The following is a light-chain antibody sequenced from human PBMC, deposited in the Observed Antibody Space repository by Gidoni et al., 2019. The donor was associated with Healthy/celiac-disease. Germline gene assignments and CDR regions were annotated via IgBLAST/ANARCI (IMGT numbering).Light chain of an antibody. Sequence: DIQLNQSPSFLSASVGDRVTITCRASQGISSYLVWYQQKPGMAPKLLIYAASTLQSGVSSRFSGSGSGTAFTLTISSLQPEDFATYYCQQLNSYPLTFGPGTKVDIK. J-gene: IGKJ3*01. CDR3: QQLNSYPLT. V-gene: IGKV1-9*01. CDR2: AAS. CDR1: QGISSY.